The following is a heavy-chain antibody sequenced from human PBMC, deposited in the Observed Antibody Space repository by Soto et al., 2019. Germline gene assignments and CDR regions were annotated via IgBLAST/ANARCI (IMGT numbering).Heavy chain of an antibody. D-gene: IGHD6-13*01. CDR2: ISWNSGSI. CDR3: AKEGTRSSSFDY. CDR1: GFTFDDYA. Sequence: AGGSLRLSCAASGFTFDDYAMHWVRQAPGKGLEWVSGISWNSGSIGYADSVKSRFTISRDNAKNSLYLQMNSLRAEDTALYYCAKEGTRSSSFDYWGQGTLVTVSS. J-gene: IGHJ4*02. V-gene: IGHV3-9*01.